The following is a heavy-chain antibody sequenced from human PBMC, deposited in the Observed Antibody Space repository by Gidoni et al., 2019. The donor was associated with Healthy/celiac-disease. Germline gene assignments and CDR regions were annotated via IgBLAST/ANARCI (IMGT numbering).Heavy chain of an antibody. CDR3: ARGFITMIVDNWFDP. Sequence: QVQLVQSGAEVKKPGSSVKVSCKASGGTFTSYAISGVRQAPGQGLEWMGGIIPIFGTANYAQKFQGRVTITADESTSTAYMELSSLRSEDTAVYYCARGFITMIVDNWFDPWGQGTLVTVSS. CDR2: IIPIFGTA. V-gene: IGHV1-69*01. D-gene: IGHD3-22*01. J-gene: IGHJ5*02. CDR1: GGTFTSYA.